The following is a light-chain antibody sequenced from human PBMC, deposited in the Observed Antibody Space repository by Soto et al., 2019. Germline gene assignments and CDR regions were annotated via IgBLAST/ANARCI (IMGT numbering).Light chain of an antibody. V-gene: IGLV1-40*01. CDR3: QSSDSSLSGVV. Sequence: QSVLTQPPSVSGAPGQRVTISCTGSSSNIGAGCDVHWYQQLPGTAPKLLIYGNSNRPSGVPDRFSGSKSGTSASLAITGLQAQDEADYHCQSSDSSLSGVVFGGGTKLTVL. CDR2: GNS. J-gene: IGLJ2*01. CDR1: SSNIGAGCD.